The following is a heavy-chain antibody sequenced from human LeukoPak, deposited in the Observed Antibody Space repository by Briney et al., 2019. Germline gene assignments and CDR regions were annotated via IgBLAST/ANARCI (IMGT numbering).Heavy chain of an antibody. D-gene: IGHD6-19*01. J-gene: IGHJ5*02. Sequence: SETLSLTCAVYGGSFSGYYWSWIRQPPGKGLEWIGEINHSGSTNYNPSLKSRVTISVDTSKNQFSLKLSSVTAADTAVYYCARAFNSGLNWFDPWGQGTLVTVSS. CDR3: ARAFNSGLNWFDP. CDR2: INHSGST. CDR1: GGSFSGYY. V-gene: IGHV4-34*01.